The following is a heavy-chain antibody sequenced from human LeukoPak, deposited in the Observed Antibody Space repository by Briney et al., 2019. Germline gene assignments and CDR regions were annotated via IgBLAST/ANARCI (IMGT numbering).Heavy chain of an antibody. CDR3: ARRGPPRTMLRGVKSGWFDP. D-gene: IGHD3-10*01. CDR1: GDSISYFY. J-gene: IGHJ5*02. Sequence: PSETLSLTCSVSGDSISYFYWSWIRQAAGKGLEWIGRIHSSGSTDYNASLKSRVTMSVDTSKNQFSLKLSSVTAADTAVYYCARRGPPRTMLRGVKSGWFDPWGQGTLVTVSS. CDR2: IHSSGST. V-gene: IGHV4-4*07.